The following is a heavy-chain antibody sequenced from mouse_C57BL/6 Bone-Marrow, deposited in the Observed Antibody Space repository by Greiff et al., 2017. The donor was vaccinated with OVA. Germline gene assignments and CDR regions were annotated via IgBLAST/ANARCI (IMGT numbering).Heavy chain of an antibody. D-gene: IGHD1-1*01. J-gene: IGHJ1*03. Sequence: EVQVVESGGGLVQPKGSLKLSCAASGFTFNTYAMHWVRQAPGKGLEWVARIRSKSSNYATYYADSVKDRFTISRDDSQSMLYLQMNNLKTEDTAMYYCVREGDYGSSYYWYFDVWGTGTTVTVSS. CDR2: IRSKSSNYAT. CDR1: GFTFNTYA. CDR3: VREGDYGSSYYWYFDV. V-gene: IGHV10-3*01.